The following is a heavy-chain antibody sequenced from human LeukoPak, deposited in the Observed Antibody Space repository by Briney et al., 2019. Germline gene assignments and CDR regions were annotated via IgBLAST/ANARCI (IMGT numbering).Heavy chain of an antibody. V-gene: IGHV1-2*02. CDR3: ARIDFWSGYCLDY. J-gene: IGHJ4*02. CDR1: GYTFTGYY. CDR2: INPNSGGT. Sequence: GASVKVSCKASGYTFTGYYMHWVRQAPGQGLEWMGWINPNSGGTNYAQKFQGRVTMTRNTSISTAYMELSRLRSDDTAVYYCARIDFWSGYCLDYWGQGTLVTVSS. D-gene: IGHD3-3*01.